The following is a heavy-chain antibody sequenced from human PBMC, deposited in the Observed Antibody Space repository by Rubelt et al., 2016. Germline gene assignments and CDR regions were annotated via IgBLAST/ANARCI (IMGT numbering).Heavy chain of an antibody. D-gene: IGHD1-14*01. CDR2: VHYTGRT. CDR3: AGRTNWFDP. Sequence: QLQLQESGPGLVKSSETLSLSCTVSGGSISSSSYNWGWIRQTPGRGLEWIGSVHYTGRTFYDPSLQSRVTISVDTSKNQFPLKLTSVTAAVTSVYYCAGRTNWFDPWGQGTLVTVSS. J-gene: IGHJ5*02. V-gene: IGHV4-39*01. CDR1: GGSISSSSYN.